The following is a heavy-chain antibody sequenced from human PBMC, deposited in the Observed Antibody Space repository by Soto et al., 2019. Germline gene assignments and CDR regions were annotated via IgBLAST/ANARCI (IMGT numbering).Heavy chain of an antibody. V-gene: IGHV4-30-4*01. CDR3: ARVIWSGYGPPALDF. CDR2: IYHSRHT. CDR1: GDSMTSGDKY. J-gene: IGHJ3*01. D-gene: IGHD3-3*01. Sequence: SETLSLTCPGSGDSMTSGDKYWSWIRHSPGAGLEWIGYIYHSRHTYYSPSLKRRVTISVDTSRNQLSLELTYVTAADTAIYYCARVIWSGYGPPALDFWGQGTMVSVS.